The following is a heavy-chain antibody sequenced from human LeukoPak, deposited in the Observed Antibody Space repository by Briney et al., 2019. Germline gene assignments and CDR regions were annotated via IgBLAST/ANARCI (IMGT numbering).Heavy chain of an antibody. CDR1: GGSISGSTYY. Sequence: SETLSLICTVSGGSISGSTYYWGWVRQPPGKGLEWIGTIYYTGSTYYSPSLKSRVTISVDTSKNHFSLRLTSVTAADTAFYYCARDEWGSRLGLWGQGTLVIVSS. CDR2: IYYTGST. D-gene: IGHD2-8*01. J-gene: IGHJ5*02. V-gene: IGHV4-39*02. CDR3: ARDEWGSRLGL.